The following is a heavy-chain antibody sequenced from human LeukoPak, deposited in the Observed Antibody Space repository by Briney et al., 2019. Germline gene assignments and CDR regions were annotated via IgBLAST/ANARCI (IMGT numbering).Heavy chain of an antibody. D-gene: IGHD1-1*01. CDR3: ARGQEFDDGVFDS. CDR1: GFTFSSYV. V-gene: IGHV3-23*01. CDR2: ITDSGGST. J-gene: IGHJ4*02. Sequence: GGSLRLSCAASGFTFSSYVMSWVRQAPGKGLEWVSTITDSGGSTYYADSVKGRFTLSRDNSKNTLYLQMNSLRAEDTALYYCARGQEFDDGVFDSWGQGTLVTVSS.